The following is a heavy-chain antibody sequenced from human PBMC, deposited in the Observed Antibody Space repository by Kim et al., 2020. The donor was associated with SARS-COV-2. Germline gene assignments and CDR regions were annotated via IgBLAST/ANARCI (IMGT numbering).Heavy chain of an antibody. V-gene: IGHV3-15*01. CDR1: GFNFNNSW. CDR2: FKSKSDGGTV. CDR3: TLQDLGFDF. Sequence: GGSLRLSCVASGFNFNNSWMNWVRQAPGKGLEWVGRFKSKSDGGTVDYTAPGKGRFTISRDDSKNTLYLQMNRLKTEETAVYYCTLQDLGFDFWGQGTLVTVSS. D-gene: IGHD7-27*01. J-gene: IGHJ4*02.